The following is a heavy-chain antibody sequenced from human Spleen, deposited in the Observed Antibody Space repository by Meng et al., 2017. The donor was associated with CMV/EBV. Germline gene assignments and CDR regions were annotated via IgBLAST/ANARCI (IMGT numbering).Heavy chain of an antibody. D-gene: IGHD6-13*01. Sequence: ASVKVSCKASGYTFTTYYMHWVRQAPGQGLECMGWINPNTSATGYAQKFQGRVTMTRDTSSSTTYMELRSLRSDDTAVYYCARVVAAADNGGMDVWGQGTTVTVSS. V-gene: IGHV1-2*02. CDR3: ARVVAAADNGGMDV. CDR1: GYTFTTYY. CDR2: INPNTSAT. J-gene: IGHJ6*02.